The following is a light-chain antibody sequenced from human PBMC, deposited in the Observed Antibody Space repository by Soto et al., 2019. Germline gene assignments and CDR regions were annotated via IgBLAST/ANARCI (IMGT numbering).Light chain of an antibody. CDR2: EVS. CDR3: SSYAGNNNVV. CDR1: SSDVGGYNY. Sequence: QSVLTQPPSASGSPGQSVTISCTGTSSDVGGYNYVSWYQQHPGKAPKFMIYEVSKRPSGVPDRFSGSKSGNTASLTVSGLQAEDEADYYCSSYAGNNNVVFGGGTKLTVL. V-gene: IGLV2-8*01. J-gene: IGLJ2*01.